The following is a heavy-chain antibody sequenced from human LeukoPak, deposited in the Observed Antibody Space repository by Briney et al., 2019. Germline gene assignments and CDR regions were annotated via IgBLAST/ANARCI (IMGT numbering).Heavy chain of an antibody. CDR3: ARHVWETRWEEGEYYFDY. J-gene: IGHJ4*02. D-gene: IGHD1-26*01. Sequence: SSQTLSLTCTVSDGSISSGSYYWTWVRQPAGKGLEWIGRIYTRGSTTYNPSLQSRVTISVDTSKNQFSLKLSSVTAADTAVYYCARHVWETRWEEGEYYFDYWGQGTLVTVSS. CDR1: DGSISSGSYY. CDR2: IYTRGST. V-gene: IGHV4-61*02.